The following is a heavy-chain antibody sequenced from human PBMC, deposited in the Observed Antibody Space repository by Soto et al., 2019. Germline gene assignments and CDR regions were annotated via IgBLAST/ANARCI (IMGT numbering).Heavy chain of an antibody. Sequence: SVKVSCKASGCTFTSSAVQWVRQARGQRLEWIGWIVVGSGNTNYAQKFQERVTITRDMSTSTAYMELSSLRSEDTAVYYCAAWKTMIVVDNWFDPWGQGTLVTVSS. CDR1: GCTFTSSA. D-gene: IGHD3-22*01. CDR2: IVVGSGNT. J-gene: IGHJ5*02. CDR3: AAWKTMIVVDNWFDP. V-gene: IGHV1-58*01.